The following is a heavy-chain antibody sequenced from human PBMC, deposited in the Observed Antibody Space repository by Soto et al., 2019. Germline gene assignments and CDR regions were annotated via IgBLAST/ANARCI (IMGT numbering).Heavy chain of an antibody. CDR2: ISLGSSTI. CDR1: GFTFSSYS. V-gene: IGHV3-48*02. Sequence: PGGSLRLSCGASGFTFSSYSMNWVRQAPGKGLEWVSYISLGSSTIYYADSVKGRFTISRDNGKSSLYLQMNSLRDEDTAVYYCARVSSSWFVFDYWGQGTLVTSPQ. CDR3: ARVSSSWFVFDY. J-gene: IGHJ4*02. D-gene: IGHD6-19*01.